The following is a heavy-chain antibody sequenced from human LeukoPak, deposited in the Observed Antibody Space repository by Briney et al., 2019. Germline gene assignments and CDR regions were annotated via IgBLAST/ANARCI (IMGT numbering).Heavy chain of an antibody. J-gene: IGHJ4*02. Sequence: PGGSLRLSCAASGFTFSSYGMHWVRQAPGKGLEWVAFIGYDGRSKYSADSVKGRFTISRANSKNTLFPQMNSLRIEDTAVYYCAKDQDLYCSGDTCYSTLDCWGQGTLVTVSS. V-gene: IGHV3-30*02. D-gene: IGHD2-15*01. CDR1: GFTFSSYG. CDR3: AKDQDLYCSGDTCYSTLDC. CDR2: IGYDGRSK.